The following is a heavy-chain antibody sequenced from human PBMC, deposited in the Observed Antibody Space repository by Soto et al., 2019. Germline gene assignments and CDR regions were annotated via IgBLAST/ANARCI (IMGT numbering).Heavy chain of an antibody. CDR3: ARGGIVTAASFDY. CDR2: IKQDGSEK. Sequence: GGSLRLSCAASGFTFSSYWMSWVRQAPGKGLEWVANIKQDGSEKYYVDSVKGRFTISRDNAKNSLYLQMNSLRAEDTAVYYCARGGIVTAASFDYWGQGTLVTVSS. V-gene: IGHV3-7*03. D-gene: IGHD6-13*01. J-gene: IGHJ4*02. CDR1: GFTFSSYW.